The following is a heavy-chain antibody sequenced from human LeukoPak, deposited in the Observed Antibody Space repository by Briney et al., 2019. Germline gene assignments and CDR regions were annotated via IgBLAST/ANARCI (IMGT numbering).Heavy chain of an antibody. J-gene: IGHJ4*02. CDR1: GFTFSGYW. Sequence: PGGSLRLSCAASGFTFSGYWMSWVRQAPGKGLEWVANIKQDGSEKYYLDSVKGRFTISRDNAKNTLYLQMNSLRAEDTAVYYCARETAALDYWGQGTLVTVSS. D-gene: IGHD6-13*01. CDR3: ARETAALDY. CDR2: IKQDGSEK. V-gene: IGHV3-7*01.